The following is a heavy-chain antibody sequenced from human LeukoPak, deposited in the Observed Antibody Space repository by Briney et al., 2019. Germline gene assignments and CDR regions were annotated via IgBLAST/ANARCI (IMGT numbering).Heavy chain of an antibody. D-gene: IGHD6-13*01. CDR2: ISGSGGST. CDR1: GFTFSSYG. CDR3: AKDSYSSSWSYYYYMDV. V-gene: IGHV3-23*01. J-gene: IGHJ6*03. Sequence: GGSLRLSCAASGFTFSSYGMSWVPPAPGKGREWFSAISGSGGSTYYADSVKGRFTISRDNSKDTLYLQMNSLRAEDTAVYYCAKDSYSSSWSYYYYMDVWGKGTTVTVSS.